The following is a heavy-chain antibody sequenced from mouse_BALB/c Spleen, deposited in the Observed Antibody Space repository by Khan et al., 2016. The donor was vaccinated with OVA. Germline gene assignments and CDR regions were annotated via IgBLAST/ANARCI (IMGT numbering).Heavy chain of an antibody. J-gene: IGHJ3*01. CDR2: ISSGGDYT. CDR1: GFTFSSYS. Sequence: EVQVVESGGDLVKPGGSLKLSCAASGFTFSSYSMSWVRQTPDKRLEWVASISSGGDYTYYPDSVKGRFNISRDNAKNTLYLQMSDLKSEDTAMYYCADHLTGSFAYWGQGTLVTVSA. D-gene: IGHD4-1*01. V-gene: IGHV5-6*01. CDR3: ADHLTGSFAY.